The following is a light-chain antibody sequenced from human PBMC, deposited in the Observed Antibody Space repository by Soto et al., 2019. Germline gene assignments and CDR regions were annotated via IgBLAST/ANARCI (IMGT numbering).Light chain of an antibody. CDR1: QGISNY. V-gene: IGKV1-9*01. Sequence: DIHLTQSPSFLSPSVGDRVTITCRASQGISNYLAWYQQKPGSAPRLLIYAASTLQSGVPSRFSGSGSGTEFTLTISSLQPEAFAIYYCQQIHTYPITFGGGTKVEIK. CDR2: AAS. CDR3: QQIHTYPIT. J-gene: IGKJ4*01.